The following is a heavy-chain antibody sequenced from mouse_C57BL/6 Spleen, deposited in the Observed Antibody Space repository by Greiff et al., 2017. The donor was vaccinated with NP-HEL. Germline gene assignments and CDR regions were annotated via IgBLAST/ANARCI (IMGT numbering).Heavy chain of an antibody. D-gene: IGHD5-5*01. CDR3: ARRTTLYYYAMDY. J-gene: IGHJ4*01. Sequence: VQLKQSGPELVKPGASVKISCKASGYSFTGYYMNWVKQSPEKSLEWIGEINPSTGGTTYNQKFKAKATLTVDKSSSTAYMQLKSLTSEDSAVYYCARRTTLYYYAMDYWGQGTSVTVSS. V-gene: IGHV1-42*01. CDR2: INPSTGGT. CDR1: GYSFTGYY.